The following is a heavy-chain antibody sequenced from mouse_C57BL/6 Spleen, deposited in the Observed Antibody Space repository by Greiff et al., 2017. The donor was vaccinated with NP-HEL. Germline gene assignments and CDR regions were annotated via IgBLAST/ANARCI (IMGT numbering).Heavy chain of an antibody. Sequence: VQLQQPGAELVRPGSSVKLSCKASGYTFTSYWMDWVKQRPGQGLEWIGNIYPSDSETHYNQKFKDKATLTVDKSSSTAYMPLSSLTAEDSACYYCARRGDYDGGSPYYAMDYWGQGTSVTVSS. CDR2: IYPSDSET. D-gene: IGHD2-4*01. V-gene: IGHV1-61*01. J-gene: IGHJ4*01. CDR1: GYTFTSYW. CDR3: ARRGDYDGGSPYYAMDY.